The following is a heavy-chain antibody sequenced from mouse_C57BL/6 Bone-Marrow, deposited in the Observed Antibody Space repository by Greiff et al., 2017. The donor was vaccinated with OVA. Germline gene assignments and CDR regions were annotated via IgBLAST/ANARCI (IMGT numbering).Heavy chain of an antibody. J-gene: IGHJ3*01. CDR2: IYPGSGST. V-gene: IGHV1-55*01. CDR3: ATSWFAY. CDR1: GYTFTSYW. Sequence: QVQLQQPGAELVKPGASVKMSCKASGYTFTSYWITWVKQRPGQGLEWIGDIYPGSGSTNYNEKFKSKATLTLDTSSSTAYMQLSSLTSEDSAVYYCATSWFAYWGQGTLVTVSA.